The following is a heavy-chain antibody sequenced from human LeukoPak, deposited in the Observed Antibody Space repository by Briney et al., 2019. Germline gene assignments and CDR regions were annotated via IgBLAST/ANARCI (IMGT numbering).Heavy chain of an antibody. CDR1: GGTFSSYA. V-gene: IGHV1-69*13. D-gene: IGHD3-3*01. CDR3: ARGGTDFWSGGYMDV. Sequence: GASVKVSCKASGGTFSSYAISWVRQAPGQGLEWMGGIIPIFGTANYAQKFQGRVTITADESTSTAYMELSSLRSEDTAVYYCARGGTDFWSGGYMDVWGKGTTVTVSS. J-gene: IGHJ6*03. CDR2: IIPIFGTA.